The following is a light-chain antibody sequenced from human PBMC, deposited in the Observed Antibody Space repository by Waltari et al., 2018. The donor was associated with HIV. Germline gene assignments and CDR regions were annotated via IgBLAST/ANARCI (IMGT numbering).Light chain of an antibody. CDR2: WSS. Sequence: DIVMTQSPDSLAVSLGERATINCKSSQSVLYSSNNNNYLAWYQQKPGQPPKLLIYWSSTRESGVPDSFSGSGSGTDFTLTISSLQAEDVAVYYCQQYYSTPFTFGPGTRVDIK. CDR3: QQYYSTPFT. J-gene: IGKJ3*01. V-gene: IGKV4-1*01. CDR1: QSVLYSSNNNNY.